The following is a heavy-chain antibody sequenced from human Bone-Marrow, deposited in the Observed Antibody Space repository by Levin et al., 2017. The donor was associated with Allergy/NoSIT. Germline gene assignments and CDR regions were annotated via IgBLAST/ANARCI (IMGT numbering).Heavy chain of an antibody. CDR2: IYINGGT. V-gene: IGHV3-53*01. CDR3: ATGAR. Sequence: ETLSLTCAASGFTVSNSYLSWVRQVPGKGLEWVSVIYINGGTNYADSVKGRFTISRDSSKNTLYLQMNSLRAEDTAVYYCATGARWGQGTLVTVSS. J-gene: IGHJ4*02. CDR1: GFTVSNSY.